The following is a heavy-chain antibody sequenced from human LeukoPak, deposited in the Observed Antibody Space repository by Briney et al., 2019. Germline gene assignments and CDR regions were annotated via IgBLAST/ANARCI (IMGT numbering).Heavy chain of an antibody. Sequence: GGSLRFSCAASGFTFSSYGMHWVRQAPGKGLEWVAFIRYDGSNKYYADSVKGRFTISRDNSKNTLYVQMKSLRAEDTAVYYCAKDFVVVPGNVNYFDYWGQGTLVTVSS. CDR2: IRYDGSNK. D-gene: IGHD2-21*02. V-gene: IGHV3-30*02. CDR1: GFTFSSYG. J-gene: IGHJ4*02. CDR3: AKDFVVVPGNVNYFDY.